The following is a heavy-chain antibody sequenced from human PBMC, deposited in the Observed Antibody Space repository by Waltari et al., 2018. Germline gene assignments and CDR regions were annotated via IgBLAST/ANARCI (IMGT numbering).Heavy chain of an antibody. J-gene: IGHJ4*02. CDR2: IWYDGSNK. Sequence: QVQVVESGGGVVQPGRSLRLACVASGFPFRNHGMHWVRQAPGKGLEWVAVIWYDGSNKYYADAVKGRFTISRDNSKDTLYLQMNSLRAEDTAVYYCVRWGAGATQDCWGQGTLVTVSS. D-gene: IGHD1-26*01. CDR3: VRWGAGATQDC. V-gene: IGHV3-33*01. CDR1: GFPFRNHG.